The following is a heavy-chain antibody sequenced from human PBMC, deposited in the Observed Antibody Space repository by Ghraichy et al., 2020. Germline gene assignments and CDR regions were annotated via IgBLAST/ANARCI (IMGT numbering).Heavy chain of an antibody. CDR1: GFTFDDNA. J-gene: IGHJ5*02. D-gene: IGHD3-16*01. CDR3: APAPWSYASLFVP. Sequence: LSLTCAASGFTFDDNAIHWVRQAPGKGLEWVSLISENGDRTYYADSVKGRFTISRDNSKDSLYLQMHSLRTEDTGFYYCAPAPWSYASLFVPWGPGTLVTVSS. V-gene: IGHV3-43*02. CDR2: ISENGDRT.